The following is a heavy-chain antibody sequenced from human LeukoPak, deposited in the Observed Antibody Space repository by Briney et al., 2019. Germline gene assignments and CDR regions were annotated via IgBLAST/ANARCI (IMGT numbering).Heavy chain of an antibody. V-gene: IGHV3-20*04. J-gene: IGHJ4*02. CDR2: INWNGGST. D-gene: IGHD6-19*01. CDR3: ARSRGAGPGAYFDY. Sequence: PGGSLRLSCAASGFTFDDYGMSWVRQAPGKGLEWVSGINWNGGSTGYADSVKGRFTISRDNAKNSLYLQMNSLRAEDTAVYYCARSRGAGPGAYFDYWGQGTLVTVTS. CDR1: GFTFDDYG.